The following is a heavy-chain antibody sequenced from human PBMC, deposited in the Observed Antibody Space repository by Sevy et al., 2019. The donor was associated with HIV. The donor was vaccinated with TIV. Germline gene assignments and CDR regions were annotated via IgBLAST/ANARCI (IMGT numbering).Heavy chain of an antibody. Sequence: GGSLRLSCAASGFTFSSYWMHWVRQAPGKGLVWVSRINSDGSSTSYADSVKGRFTISRDNAKNTLYLQMKSLRAEDTAVYYCARATYCSSTSCYYACDIWGQGTMVTVSS. CDR3: ARATYCSSTSCYYACDI. J-gene: IGHJ3*02. D-gene: IGHD2-2*01. CDR1: GFTFSSYW. V-gene: IGHV3-74*01. CDR2: INSDGSST.